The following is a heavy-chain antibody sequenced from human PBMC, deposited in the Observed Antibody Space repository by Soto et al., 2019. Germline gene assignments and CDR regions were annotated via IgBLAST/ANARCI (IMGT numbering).Heavy chain of an antibody. D-gene: IGHD2-15*01. V-gene: IGHV4-59*08. CDR2: IYYSGST. CDR1: GGSISTYY. CDR3: ARKYCSGGSCYENWFDP. Sequence: SETLSLTRSVAGGSISTYYWSCIRQPPGKGLEWIGYIYYSGSTNYNPSLKSRVTISVDTSKNQFSLKLSSVTAADTAVYYCARKYCSGGSCYENWFDPWGQGTLVTVSS. J-gene: IGHJ5*02.